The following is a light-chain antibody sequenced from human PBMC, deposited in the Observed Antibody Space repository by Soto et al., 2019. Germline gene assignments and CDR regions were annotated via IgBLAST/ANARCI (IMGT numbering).Light chain of an antibody. Sequence: EIVLRQSPGTLPLSPGERSTRSFTASHSLSRKLLCYQQKPGQAPRFLIYGASTRATGIPARFRGTGSGTEFTLTIHSLQSEDFAVYYCQQYDDWPPALGGGTKVDIK. J-gene: IGKJ4*01. CDR1: HSLSRK. V-gene: IGKV3-15*01. CDR2: GAS. CDR3: QQYDDWPPA.